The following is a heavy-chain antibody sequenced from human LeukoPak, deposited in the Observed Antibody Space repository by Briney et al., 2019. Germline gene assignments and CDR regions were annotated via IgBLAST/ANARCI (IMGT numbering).Heavy chain of an antibody. D-gene: IGHD3-9*01. V-gene: IGHV3-48*01. CDR3: ASQGNAWFYFDY. Sequence: PGGSLRLSCADSGFTFSNYGMNWVRQAPGKGLEWVSYISSGGSTIHYADSVRGRFTISRDNSKSTLYLQMNSLRTEDTAVYYCASQGNAWFYFDYWGQGTLVAVSS. CDR2: ISSGGSTI. J-gene: IGHJ4*02. CDR1: GFTFSNYG.